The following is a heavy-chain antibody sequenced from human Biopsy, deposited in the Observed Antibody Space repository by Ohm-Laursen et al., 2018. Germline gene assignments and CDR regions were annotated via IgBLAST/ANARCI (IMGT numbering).Heavy chain of an antibody. J-gene: IGHJ4*02. CDR2: ISGSGGST. CDR1: GFSFDNYA. Sequence: SLRLSSAASGFSFDNYAMNWVRQAPGKGLEWVSTISGSGGSTYYADSVKGRFTISRDASKNTLYLLMNSLRAEDTAMYYCAKGGYCTTTSCYMDVDYWGQGTLVTVSS. V-gene: IGHV3-23*01. CDR3: AKGGYCTTTSCYMDVDY. D-gene: IGHD2-2*02.